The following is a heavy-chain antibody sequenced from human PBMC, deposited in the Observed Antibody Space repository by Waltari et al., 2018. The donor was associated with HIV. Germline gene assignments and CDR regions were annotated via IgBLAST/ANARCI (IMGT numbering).Heavy chain of an antibody. CDR3: ARDPGGADAFDF. V-gene: IGHV3-7*01. Sequence: EVQLVESGGGLVQPGGSLRLSCAVSGFSFGSSWMSWVRQAAGKGLEWVANIKQDGSEKYYVDSVKGRFNISRDNAKNSLYLQMNSLRDEDTAVYYCARDPGGADAFDFWGQGTMVTVSS. CDR2: IKQDGSEK. CDR1: GFSFGSSW. D-gene: IGHD3-16*01. J-gene: IGHJ3*01.